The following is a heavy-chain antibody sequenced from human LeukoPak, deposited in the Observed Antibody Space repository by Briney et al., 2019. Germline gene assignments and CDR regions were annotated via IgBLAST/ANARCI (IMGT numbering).Heavy chain of an antibody. CDR1: GITFSSFG. J-gene: IGHJ4*02. D-gene: IGHD3-10*01. Sequence: GRSLRLSCAASGITFSSFGMHWARQAPGKGLEWLAIISYDGNNKYYADSVKGRFTISRDNSKNTVYLQMNSLRAEDTAVYYCAKDRYYYGSGTYPLDYGGQGTLVTVSS. V-gene: IGHV3-30*18. CDR2: ISYDGNNK. CDR3: AKDRYYYGSGTYPLDY.